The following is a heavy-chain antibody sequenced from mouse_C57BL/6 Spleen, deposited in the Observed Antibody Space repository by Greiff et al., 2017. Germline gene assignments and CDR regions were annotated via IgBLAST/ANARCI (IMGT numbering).Heavy chain of an antibody. CDR3: ARRGKLGYYFDY. CDR2: IYPGDGDT. CDR1: GYAFSSYW. V-gene: IGHV1-80*01. J-gene: IGHJ2*01. Sequence: VQLQQSGAELVKPGASVKISCKASGYAFSSYWMNWVKQRPGKGLEWIGQIYPGDGDTNYNGKFKGKATLTADKSSSTAYMQLSSLTSEDSAVYFCARRGKLGYYFDYWGQGTTLTVSS. D-gene: IGHD4-1*01.